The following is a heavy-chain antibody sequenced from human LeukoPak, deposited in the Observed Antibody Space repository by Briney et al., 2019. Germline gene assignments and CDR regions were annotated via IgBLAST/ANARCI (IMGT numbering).Heavy chain of an antibody. CDR2: ISYDGSNK. CDR3: ARDLTLYCGGDCSPGDY. J-gene: IGHJ4*02. CDR1: GFTFSSYA. V-gene: IGHV3-30*04. D-gene: IGHD2-21*02. Sequence: GGSLRLSCAASGFTFSSYAMHWVRQAPGKGLEWVAVISYDGSNKYYADSVKGRFTISRDNSKNTLYLQMNSLRAEDTAVYYCARDLTLYCGGDCSPGDYWGQGTLVTVSS.